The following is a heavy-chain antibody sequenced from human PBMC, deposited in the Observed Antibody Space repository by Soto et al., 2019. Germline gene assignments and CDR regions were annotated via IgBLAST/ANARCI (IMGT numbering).Heavy chain of an antibody. CDR3: ACVRWDRYYYYGMYV. Sequence: SETLSLTCTVSGGSISSGDYYWSWIRQPPGKGLEWIGYIYYSGSTYYNPSLKSRVTISVDTSKNQFSLKLSSVTAADTAVYYCACVRWDRYYYYGMYVWSQGSTVPVSS. CDR1: GGSISSGDYY. J-gene: IGHJ6*02. D-gene: IGHD1-26*01. CDR2: IYYSGST. V-gene: IGHV4-30-4*01.